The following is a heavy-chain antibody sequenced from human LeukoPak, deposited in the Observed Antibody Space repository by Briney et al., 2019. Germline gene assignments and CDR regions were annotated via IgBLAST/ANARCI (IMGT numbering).Heavy chain of an antibody. Sequence: GGSLRLSCAASGFTFRSYEMDWVRQAPGKGLEWVSYISGSGNTIYYADSVQGRFTISRDNAKNSLFLQMNGLTAEDKAVYYFASHSQRDSDDSFDIWGQGTLVTVSS. D-gene: IGHD2-21*02. CDR3: ASHSQRDSDDSFDI. J-gene: IGHJ3*02. CDR2: ISGSGNTI. V-gene: IGHV3-48*03. CDR1: GFTFRSYE.